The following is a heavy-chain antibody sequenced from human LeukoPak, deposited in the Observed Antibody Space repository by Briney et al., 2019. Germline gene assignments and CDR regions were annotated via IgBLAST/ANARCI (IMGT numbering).Heavy chain of an antibody. V-gene: IGHV3-48*04. D-gene: IGHD6-19*01. CDR1: GFTFSSCS. Sequence: GGSLRLSCAASGFTFSSCSMNWVRQAPGKGLEWVSYISSSSSSIYYADSVKGRFTISRDNAKNSLYLQMNSLRAEDTAVYYCARDDNSNGWPSTEYFDYWGQGTLVTVSS. CDR3: ARDDNSNGWPSTEYFDY. CDR2: ISSSSSSI. J-gene: IGHJ4*02.